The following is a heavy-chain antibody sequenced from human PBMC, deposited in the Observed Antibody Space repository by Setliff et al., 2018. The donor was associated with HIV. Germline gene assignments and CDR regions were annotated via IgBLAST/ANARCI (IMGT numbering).Heavy chain of an antibody. J-gene: IGHJ3*02. V-gene: IGHV3-30*02. Sequence: GGSLRLSCAASGFTFNNYGIHWIRQAPDKGLEWVAFIRVDGGDKYYADSVKGRFTITRDNSKNALYLQMNSLRTEDTAVYYCAKDRLEWLAPDGFDIWGLGTMVTVSS. D-gene: IGHD3-3*01. CDR2: IRVDGGDK. CDR1: GFTFNNYG. CDR3: AKDRLEWLAPDGFDI.